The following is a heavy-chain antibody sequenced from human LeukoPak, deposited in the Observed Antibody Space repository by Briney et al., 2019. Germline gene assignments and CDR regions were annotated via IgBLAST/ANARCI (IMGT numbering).Heavy chain of an antibody. CDR3: ARQTGSGLFILP. D-gene: IGHD3/OR15-3a*01. CDR1: GGSISSYY. V-gene: IGHV4-59*08. Sequence: SETLSLTCTVSGGSISSYYWSWIRQPPGKGLEWIGNIYDSGNTNYNPSLKSRVTISVDTSKNQFSLRLTSVTAADTAVYYCARQTGSGLFILPGGQGTLVTVSS. CDR2: IYDSGNT. J-gene: IGHJ4*02.